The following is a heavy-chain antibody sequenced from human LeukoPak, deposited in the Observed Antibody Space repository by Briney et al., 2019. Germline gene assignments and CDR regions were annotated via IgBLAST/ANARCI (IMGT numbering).Heavy chain of an antibody. V-gene: IGHV3-48*01. CDR3: ARVAAAVDP. CDR1: GFTFSSYS. Sequence: GGSLTLSCAASGFTFSSYSMSWVRQAPGEGLEWISYISSSSSTISYAASVKARFTISRDNDKTSLYLQMTSLRAEDTAVYYCARVAAAVDPWGQGTLVTVSS. D-gene: IGHD6-25*01. CDR2: ISSSSSTI. J-gene: IGHJ5*02.